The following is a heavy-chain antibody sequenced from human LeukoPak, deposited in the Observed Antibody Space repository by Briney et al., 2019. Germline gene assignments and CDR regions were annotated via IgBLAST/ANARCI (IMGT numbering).Heavy chain of an antibody. D-gene: IGHD2-2*01. J-gene: IGHJ6*04. Sequence: PSQTLSLTCTVSGGSISSGGYYWSWIRQHPGKGLEWIGYIYYSGSTYYNPSLKSRVTISVDRSKNQFSLKLSSVTAADTAVYYCAREPVVPAAMSFRYYYYGMDVWGKGTTVTVSS. CDR2: IYYSGST. V-gene: IGHV4-31*03. CDR3: AREPVVPAAMSFRYYYYGMDV. CDR1: GGSISSGGYY.